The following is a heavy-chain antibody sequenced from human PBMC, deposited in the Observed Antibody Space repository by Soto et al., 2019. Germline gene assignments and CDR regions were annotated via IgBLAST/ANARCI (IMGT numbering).Heavy chain of an antibody. CDR3: ARDSPPVDY. V-gene: IGHV1-18*01. CDR1: GYTFSSYG. J-gene: IGHJ4*02. CDR2: ISAYNGNT. Sequence: QVQLVQSGAEVKKPGASVKVSCKASGYTFSSYGISWVRQAPGQGLEWMGWISAYNGNTKYAQKIKLRVTMTTDTSTSTDYMELRSLRSDDTAVYSCARDSPPVDYWGQGTLVTVSS.